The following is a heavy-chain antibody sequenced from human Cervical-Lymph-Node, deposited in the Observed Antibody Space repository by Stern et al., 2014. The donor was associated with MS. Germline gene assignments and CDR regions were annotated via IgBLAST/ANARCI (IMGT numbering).Heavy chain of an antibody. CDR2: IWYDGSNK. V-gene: IGHV3-33*01. CDR1: GFTFSSYG. CDR3: ARSSSPSPYYYYGMDV. Sequence: MQLVESGGGVVQPGRSLRLSCAASGFTFSSYGMHWVRQAPGKGLEWVAVIWYDGSNKYYADAVKGRLTISRHNSKNTLHLQMNSLRAEDTAVYYCARSSSPSPYYYYGMDVWGQGTTVTVSS. D-gene: IGHD6-13*01. J-gene: IGHJ6*02.